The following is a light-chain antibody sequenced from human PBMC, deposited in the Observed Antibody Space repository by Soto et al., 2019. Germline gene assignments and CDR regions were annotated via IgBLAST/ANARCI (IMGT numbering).Light chain of an antibody. V-gene: IGKV1-6*01. CDR2: AAS. Sequence: AILMPQSPSSLSASVGDRVTITCRASQGIGNDLGWYQQKPGQVPKLLLDAASGLQSGVPSRFSGSASGTDFTLTISSLQPDDLATYYCLQDHLYPWTFGQGTKVEIK. CDR3: LQDHLYPWT. CDR1: QGIGND. J-gene: IGKJ1*01.